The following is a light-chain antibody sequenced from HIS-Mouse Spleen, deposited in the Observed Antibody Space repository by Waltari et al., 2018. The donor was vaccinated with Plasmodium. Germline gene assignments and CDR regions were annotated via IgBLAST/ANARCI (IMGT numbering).Light chain of an antibody. V-gene: IGLV3-10*01. CDR3: YSTDSSGNHRV. CDR2: EDS. CDR1: ALPKKY. J-gene: IGLJ3*02. Sequence: SHELTQPPSVSVSPGQTAKITCSGDALPKKYAYWYQQKSGPAHVLVIYEDSKRPSGIPEGFSGSSSGTMATLTISGAQVEDEADYYCYSTDSSGNHRVFGGGTKLTVL.